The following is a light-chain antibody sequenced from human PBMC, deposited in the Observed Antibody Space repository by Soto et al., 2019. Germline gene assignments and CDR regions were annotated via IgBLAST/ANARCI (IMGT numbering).Light chain of an antibody. CDR3: QQYGSSPLIT. Sequence: EIVLTQSPGTLSLSPGERATLSCRASQIVSSSYLAWYLQKPGQAPRLLIYGASSRATGIPDRFSGSGSGTDFTLTISRLEPEDFVVYYCQQYGSSPLITFGQGTRLEIK. J-gene: IGKJ5*01. CDR1: QIVSSSY. CDR2: GAS. V-gene: IGKV3-20*01.